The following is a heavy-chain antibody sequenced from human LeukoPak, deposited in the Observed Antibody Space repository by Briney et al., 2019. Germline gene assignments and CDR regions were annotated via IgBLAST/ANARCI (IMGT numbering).Heavy chain of an antibody. J-gene: IGHJ4*02. Sequence: GGSLRLSCAASGFTFSSYDMNWVRQAPGKGLEWVSYISTISSTKYYADSVKGRFTISRDNAKNSLYLQMNSLRDEDAAVYYCARGKIGYYYGDYDGYWGQGTLVTVSS. D-gene: IGHD4-17*01. V-gene: IGHV3-48*02. CDR1: GFTFSSYD. CDR2: ISTISSTK. CDR3: ARGKIGYYYGDYDGY.